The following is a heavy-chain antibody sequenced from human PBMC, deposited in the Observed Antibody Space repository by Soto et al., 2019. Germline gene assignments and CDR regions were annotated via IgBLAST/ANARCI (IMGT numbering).Heavy chain of an antibody. CDR3: ARGSYSSSWYDNAFDI. J-gene: IGHJ3*02. D-gene: IGHD6-13*01. V-gene: IGHV5-51*01. CDR2: IYPGDSDT. CDR1: GYSFTNYW. Sequence: PGESLKISCKGSGYSFTNYWIGWVRQMPGKGLEWMGIIYPGDSDTRYSPSFKDQVTISADKSISTAYLQWSSLRASATAMYSCARGSYSSSWYDNAFDIWVQGTMVTVSS.